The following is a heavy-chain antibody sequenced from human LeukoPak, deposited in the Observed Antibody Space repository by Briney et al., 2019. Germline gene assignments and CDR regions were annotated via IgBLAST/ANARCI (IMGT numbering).Heavy chain of an antibody. D-gene: IGHD3-22*01. CDR2: IIPIFGTT. V-gene: IGHV1-69*13. CDR3: ARGIHYYDSSGYYYDPFDY. CDR1: GGTFSSYA. Sequence: SVKVSCKASGGTFSSYAISWVRQAPGQGLEWMGGIIPIFGTTNYAQKFQGRVTITADESTSTAYMELSSLRSEDTAVYYCARGIHYYDSSGYYYDPFDYWGQGTLVTVSS. J-gene: IGHJ4*02.